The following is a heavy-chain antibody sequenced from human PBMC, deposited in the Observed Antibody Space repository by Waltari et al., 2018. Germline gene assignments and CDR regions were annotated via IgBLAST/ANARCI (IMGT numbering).Heavy chain of an antibody. CDR1: GFTYSLYW. CDR3: ARVARRTTVTTGWWYFDV. D-gene: IGHD4-17*01. Sequence: EVQLVESGGGLVQPGGSLRLSCAASGFTYSLYWMHWVRQVPGKGLLWVSRSNSDGISISYADSVKGRFTIYKDNAKNTVYLQMNSLRADDTAIYYCARVARRTTVTTGWWYFDVWGRGTLVTVSS. J-gene: IGHJ2*01. V-gene: IGHV3-74*01. CDR2: SNSDGISI.